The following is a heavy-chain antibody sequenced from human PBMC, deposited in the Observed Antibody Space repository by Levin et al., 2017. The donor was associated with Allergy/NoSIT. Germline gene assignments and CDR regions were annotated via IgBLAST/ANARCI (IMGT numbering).Heavy chain of an antibody. J-gene: IGHJ6*03. CDR3: ARRPGGSGSYSGDYYYMDV. CDR1: GYSFTSYW. Sequence: ASVKVSCKGSGYSFTSYWIGWVRQMPGKGLEWMGIIYPGDSDTRYSPSFQGQVTISADKSISTAYLQWSSLKASDTAMYYCARRPGGSGSYSGDYYYMDVWGKGTTVTVSS. D-gene: IGHD3-10*01. V-gene: IGHV5-51*01. CDR2: IYPGDSDT.